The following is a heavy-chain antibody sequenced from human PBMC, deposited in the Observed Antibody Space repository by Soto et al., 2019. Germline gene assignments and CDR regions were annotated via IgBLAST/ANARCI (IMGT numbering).Heavy chain of an antibody. V-gene: IGHV1-3*01. Sequence: QVQLVQSGAEVKKPGASVKVSCKASGYTFTSYAMHWVRQAPGQRLEWMGWINAGNGNTTYSQKFQGRVTITRDTSASTAYMELSSLRSEEPAVYYCARGAVTVRGVTIYYFDYWGQGTLVTVSS. CDR2: INAGNGNT. J-gene: IGHJ4*02. CDR1: GYTFTSYA. D-gene: IGHD3-10*01. CDR3: ARGAVTVRGVTIYYFDY.